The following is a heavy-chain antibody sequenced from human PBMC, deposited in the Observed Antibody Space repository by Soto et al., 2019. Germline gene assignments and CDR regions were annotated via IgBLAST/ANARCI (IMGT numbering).Heavy chain of an antibody. CDR3: VRWNGFGAR. V-gene: IGHV3-23*01. D-gene: IGHD1-1*01. J-gene: IGHJ4*02. Sequence: EVQLLESGGGLVQPGGSLRLSCAVSGFIISDYGVTWVRQSPGKGLEWVSGFSGGGGGTFYADSVKGRFTISRDDPNNTAYLQLKSLGDKDSAFYYCVRWNGFGARCGQATLGTFSS. CDR2: FSGGGGGT. CDR1: GFIISDYG.